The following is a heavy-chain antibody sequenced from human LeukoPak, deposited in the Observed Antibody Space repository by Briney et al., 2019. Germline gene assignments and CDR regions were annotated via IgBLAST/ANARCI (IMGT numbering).Heavy chain of an antibody. D-gene: IGHD3-22*01. Sequence: GESLKISCKGSGYSFTSYWIGWVRQVPGKGLEWMGIIYPGDSDTRYSPSFQGQVTISADKSISTAYLQWSSLKASDTAMYYCARAYDSSGYYYEYWGQGTLVTVSS. V-gene: IGHV5-51*01. CDR3: ARAYDSSGYYYEY. CDR1: GYSFTSYW. CDR2: IYPGDSDT. J-gene: IGHJ4*02.